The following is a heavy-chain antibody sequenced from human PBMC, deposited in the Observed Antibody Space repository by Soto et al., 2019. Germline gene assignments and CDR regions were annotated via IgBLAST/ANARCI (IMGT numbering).Heavy chain of an antibody. Sequence: SETLSLTCTVSGGSISSGDYYWSWIRQPPGKGLEWIGYIYYSGSTYYNPSLKSRVTISVDTSKNQFSLKLSSVTAADTAVYYCARSYSSSWYASTFDYSGQGTLVTVSS. CDR1: GGSISSGDYY. J-gene: IGHJ4*02. CDR3: ARSYSSSWYASTFDY. V-gene: IGHV4-30-4*01. D-gene: IGHD6-13*01. CDR2: IYYSGST.